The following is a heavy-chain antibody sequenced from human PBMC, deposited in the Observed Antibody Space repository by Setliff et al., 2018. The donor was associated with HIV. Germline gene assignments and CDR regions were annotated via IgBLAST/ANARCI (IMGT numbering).Heavy chain of an antibody. Sequence: LSLTCGVSDASFGGVYWTWVRQSPQKGLEWIGYIYYGGSTKYNPSLRSRVTISADTSKNQFSLKLTSVTAADTAVYYCATYSSAWFEFFQHWGLGTLVTVSS. V-gene: IGHV4-59*01. D-gene: IGHD6-19*01. CDR1: DASFGGVY. CDR2: IYYGGST. CDR3: ATYSSAWFEFFQH. J-gene: IGHJ1*01.